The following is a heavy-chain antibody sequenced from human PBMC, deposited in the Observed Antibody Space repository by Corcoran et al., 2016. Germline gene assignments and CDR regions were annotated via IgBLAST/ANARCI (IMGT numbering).Heavy chain of an antibody. CDR3: TREVSPHSSLYHLPAAY. D-gene: IGHD1-26*01. J-gene: IGHJ4*02. Sequence: EVQLVESGGGLVQPGRSLRLSCTASGFTFGDYAMSWFRQAPGKGLEWVGFIRSKAYGGTTEYAASVKGRFTISRDDSKSIAYLQMNSLKTEDTAVYYCTREVSPHSSLYHLPAAYWGQGTLVTVSS. CDR1: GFTFGDYA. CDR2: IRSKAYGGTT. V-gene: IGHV3-49*03.